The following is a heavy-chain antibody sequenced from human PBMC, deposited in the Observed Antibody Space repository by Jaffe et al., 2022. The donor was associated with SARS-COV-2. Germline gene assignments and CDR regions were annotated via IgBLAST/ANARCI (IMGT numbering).Heavy chain of an antibody. CDR3: AHLAYDIRDYYYYYYMDV. D-gene: IGHD3-9*01. CDR1: GFSLSTSGVG. Sequence: QITLKESGPTLVKPTQTLTLTCTFSGFSLSTSGVGVGWIRQPPGKALEWLALIYWDDDKRYSPSLKSRLTITKDTSKNQVVLTMTNMDPVDTATYYCAHLAYDIRDYYYYYYMDVWGKGTTVTVSS. V-gene: IGHV2-5*02. CDR2: IYWDDDK. J-gene: IGHJ6*03.